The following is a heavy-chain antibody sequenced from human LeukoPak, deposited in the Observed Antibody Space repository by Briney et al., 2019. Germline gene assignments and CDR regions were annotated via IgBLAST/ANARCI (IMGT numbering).Heavy chain of an antibody. CDR2: FHYSRST. Sequence: KASETLSLTCTVSGASISIGSYYWSWIRQPPGKGLEWIGYFHYSRSTNYNPSLKSRVAISIDTSKNQFALKLSSVTAADTAVYYCARGAMATTPFFDYWGQGTLVTVSS. D-gene: IGHD5-24*01. CDR3: ARGAMATTPFFDY. J-gene: IGHJ4*02. V-gene: IGHV4-61*01. CDR1: GASISIGSYY.